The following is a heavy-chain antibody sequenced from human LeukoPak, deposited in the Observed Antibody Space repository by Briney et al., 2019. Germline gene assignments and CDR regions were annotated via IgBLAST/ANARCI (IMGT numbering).Heavy chain of an antibody. CDR3: AKVADSGSYYNYFES. V-gene: IGHV3-30*04. CDR1: GFTFGDYA. J-gene: IGHJ4*02. Sequence: GGSLRLSCTASGFTFGDYAMSWVRQAPGKGLEWVAVISYDGSEKYYADSVKGRFTVSNDNSKNTVYLQMIGLRIEDTAVYYCAKVADSGSYYNYFESWGPGTLVTVSS. CDR2: ISYDGSEK. D-gene: IGHD1-26*01.